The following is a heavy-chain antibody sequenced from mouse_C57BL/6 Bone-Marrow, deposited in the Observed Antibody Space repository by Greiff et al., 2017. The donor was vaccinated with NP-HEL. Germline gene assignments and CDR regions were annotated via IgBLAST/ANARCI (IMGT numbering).Heavy chain of an antibody. Sequence: VMLVESGPGLVAPSQSLSITCTVSGFSFTSYAISWVRQPPGKGLEWLGVIWPGGGTNYNSALKSRLSISKDNSKSQVFLKMNSLQTDDTARYYYARTGSYFDYWGQGTTLTVSS. CDR3: ARTGSYFDY. D-gene: IGHD4-1*01. CDR1: GFSFTSYA. CDR2: IWPGGGT. V-gene: IGHV2-9-1*01. J-gene: IGHJ2*01.